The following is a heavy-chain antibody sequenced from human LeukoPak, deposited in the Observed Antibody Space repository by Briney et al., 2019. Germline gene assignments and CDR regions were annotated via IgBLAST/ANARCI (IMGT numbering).Heavy chain of an antibody. CDR1: GGTFSSYA. D-gene: IGHD6-13*01. CDR3: ARDMQQLDPEDY. J-gene: IGHJ4*02. CDR2: INPSGGST. V-gene: IGHV1-46*01. Sequence: ASVKVSCKASGGTFSSYAISWVRQAPGQGLEWMGIINPSGGSTSYAQKFQGRVTMTRDTSTSTVYMELSSLRSEDTAVYYCARDMQQLDPEDYWGQGTLVTVSS.